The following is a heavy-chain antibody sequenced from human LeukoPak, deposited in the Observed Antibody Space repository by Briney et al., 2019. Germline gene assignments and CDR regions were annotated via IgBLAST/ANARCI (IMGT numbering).Heavy chain of an antibody. CDR2: FDFEDGET. J-gene: IGHJ4*02. CDR3: ATELPRGLLSY. D-gene: IGHD1-26*01. Sequence: GASVKVSRKVSGYTLTELSMHWVRQAPGKGLEWMGGFDFEDGETTYAQKFQGRVTMTEDTPTDTAYMDLRSLRSEDTAVYYCATELPRGLLSYWGQGTLVTVSS. CDR1: GYTLTELS. V-gene: IGHV1-24*01.